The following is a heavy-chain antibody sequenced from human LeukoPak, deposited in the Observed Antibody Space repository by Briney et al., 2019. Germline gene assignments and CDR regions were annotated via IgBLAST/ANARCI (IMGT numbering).Heavy chain of an antibody. CDR3: ARRSGNSPAGAYNFDY. D-gene: IGHD4-23*01. V-gene: IGHV4-59*08. CDR1: GGSISSYY. CDR2: IYYSGST. Sequence: SETLSLTCTVSGGSISSYYWSWIRQPPGKGLEWIGYIYYSGSTNYNPSLKSRVTISVDTSKNQFSLKLSSVTAADTPVYYCARRSGNSPAGAYNFDYWGPGTLVTASS. J-gene: IGHJ4*02.